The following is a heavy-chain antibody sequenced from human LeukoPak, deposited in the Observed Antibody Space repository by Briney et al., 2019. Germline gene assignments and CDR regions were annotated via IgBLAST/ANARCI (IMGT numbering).Heavy chain of an antibody. CDR3: ARGTNPYYDFWSGHYYFDY. D-gene: IGHD3-3*01. CDR2: IYIGGST. V-gene: IGHV3-66*01. J-gene: IGHJ4*02. Sequence: PGGSLRLSCAPSGFTVCSNYMSWVRQAPGKGLEWVSVIYIGGSTYYADSVKGRFTISRDNSKNTLYLQMNSLRAEDTAVDYCARGTNPYYDFWSGHYYFDYWGQGTLVTVSS. CDR1: GFTVCSNY.